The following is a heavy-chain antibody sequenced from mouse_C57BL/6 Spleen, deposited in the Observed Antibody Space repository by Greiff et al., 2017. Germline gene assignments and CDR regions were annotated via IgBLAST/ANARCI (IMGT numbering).Heavy chain of an antibody. CDR1: GYTFTNYW. CDR3: ARIYYDYDGADYYAMDY. CDR2: IYPGGGYT. J-gene: IGHJ4*01. Sequence: VKLQESGAELVRPGTSVKMSCKASGYTFTNYWIGWAKQRPGHGLEWIGDIYPGGGYTNYNEKFKGKATLTADKSSSTAYMQFSSLTSEDSAIYYCARIYYDYDGADYYAMDYWGQGTSVTVSS. D-gene: IGHD2-4*01. V-gene: IGHV1-63*01.